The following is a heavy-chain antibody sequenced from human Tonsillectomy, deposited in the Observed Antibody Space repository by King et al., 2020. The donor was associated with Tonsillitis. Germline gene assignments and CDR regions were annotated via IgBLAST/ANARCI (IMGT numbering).Heavy chain of an antibody. V-gene: IGHV3-21*06. CDR1: GFRISGYY. D-gene: IGHD6-19*01. J-gene: IGHJ6*02. Sequence: EVQLVESGGGLVKPGGSLRLSCAGSGFRISGYYMNWVRQAPGKGLQWVSSISSSDRYIYYADSVKGRFTISRDNANNSVSLQMNSLRAEDTAVYYCTRDRMRAVAGEGSGYGMDVWGHGTTVTVSS. CDR2: ISSSDRYI. CDR3: TRDRMRAVAGEGSGYGMDV.